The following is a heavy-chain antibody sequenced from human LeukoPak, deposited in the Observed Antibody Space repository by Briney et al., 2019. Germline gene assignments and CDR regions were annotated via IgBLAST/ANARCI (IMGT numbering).Heavy chain of an antibody. D-gene: IGHD3-10*01. CDR1: GGTFSSYG. CDR2: IMPIIGLE. V-gene: IGHV1-69*04. Sequence: SVKVSCKASGGTFSSYGIRSYGITWVRQAPGRGLEWMGRIMPIIGLENYAQKFQGRVTMTADTSTGTAYMELSSLSSDDTAVYYCGRDSGDYGSGSYPPDYWGQGTQVIVSS. CDR3: GRDSGDYGSGSYPPDY. J-gene: IGHJ4*02.